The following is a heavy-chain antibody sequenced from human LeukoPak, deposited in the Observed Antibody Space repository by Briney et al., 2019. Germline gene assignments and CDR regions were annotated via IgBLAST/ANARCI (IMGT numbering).Heavy chain of an antibody. D-gene: IGHD2-8*01. CDR3: ARHGHCTNGVCYSNYYYHMDV. CDR1: GYSFASSW. J-gene: IGHJ6*03. Sequence: GGSLKISCKGSGYSFASSWIGWVRQMPGKGLEWMGIIYPDDSDTRYSPSFEGQITISVDKSISTAYLQWSRLKASDTAVYYCARHGHCTNGVCYSNYYYHMDVWGKGTTVTVSS. V-gene: IGHV5-51*01. CDR2: IYPDDSDT.